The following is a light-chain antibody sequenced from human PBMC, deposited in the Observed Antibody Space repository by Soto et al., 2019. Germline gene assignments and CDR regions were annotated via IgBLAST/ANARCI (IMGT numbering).Light chain of an antibody. Sequence: QAVVTQPPSVSGAPGQRVTISCTGSSSNSGAGYDVHWYQQLPGTAPKLLIYGNSNRPSGVPDRFSGSKSGTSASLAITGLQAEDEADYYCQSYDSSLSGLGVFGGGTKLTVL. CDR2: GNS. J-gene: IGLJ2*01. CDR1: SSNSGAGYD. V-gene: IGLV1-40*01. CDR3: QSYDSSLSGLGV.